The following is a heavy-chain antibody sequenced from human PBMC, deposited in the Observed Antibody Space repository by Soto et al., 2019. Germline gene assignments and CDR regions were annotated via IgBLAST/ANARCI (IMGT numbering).Heavy chain of an antibody. CDR3: GRGPSPRAPAGGTPYYYAMDV. CDR2: MNPINGAT. CDR1: GYDFTAYD. V-gene: IGHV1-8*02. J-gene: IGHJ6*02. D-gene: IGHD6-13*01. Sequence: QVQLVQSGAEAKQSGASVKVSCKASGYDFTAYDINWVRQASGQGLEWMGWMNPINGATGTARGFQGRVSLSRNTATGTAYLELTSLRSDDTAVYYCGRGPSPRAPAGGTPYYYAMDVWGQGTTVTVSS.